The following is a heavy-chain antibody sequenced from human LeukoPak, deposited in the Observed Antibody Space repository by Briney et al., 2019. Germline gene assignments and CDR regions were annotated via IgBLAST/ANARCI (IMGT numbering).Heavy chain of an antibody. D-gene: IGHD1-26*01. CDR1: GGSISSYH. CDR3: ARTPLPNYYYYGMDV. J-gene: IGHJ6*02. Sequence: SETLSLTCTVSGGSISSYHWSWIRQPPGKGLEWIGYIYYSGSTDYNPSLKSRVTISVDTSKNQFSLKLSSVTAADTAVYYCARTPLPNYYYYGMDVWGQGTTVTVSS. V-gene: IGHV4-59*01. CDR2: IYYSGST.